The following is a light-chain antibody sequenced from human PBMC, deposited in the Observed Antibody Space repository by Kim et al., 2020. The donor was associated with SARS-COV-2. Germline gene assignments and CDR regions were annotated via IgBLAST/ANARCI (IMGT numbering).Light chain of an antibody. CDR2: GAS. CDR1: QSVSSSY. V-gene: IGKV3-20*01. CDR3: QQYGSSYT. Sequence: SLSPGERATLSCRASQSVSSSYLAWYQQKPGQAPRLLIYGASSRATGIPDRFSGSGSGTDFTLTTSRLEPEDFAVYYCQQYGSSYTFGQGTKLEI. J-gene: IGKJ2*01.